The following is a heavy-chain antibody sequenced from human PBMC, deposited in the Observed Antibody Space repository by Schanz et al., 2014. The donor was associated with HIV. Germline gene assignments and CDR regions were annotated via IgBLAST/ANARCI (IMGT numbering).Heavy chain of an antibody. D-gene: IGHD3-10*01. CDR1: GFTFRNFG. CDR3: AKEGSSFSSTYYDS. V-gene: IGHV3-NL1*01. Sequence: QEQLVESGGGVVQPGKSLRLSCAASGFTFRNFGMHWVRQAPGKGLEWVSGISGSGGSTYYADSVKGRFAISRDNSKNTLLLQMNSLGAEDTAVYYCAKEGSSFSSTYYDSWGQGTLVTVSS. J-gene: IGHJ4*02. CDR2: ISGSGGST.